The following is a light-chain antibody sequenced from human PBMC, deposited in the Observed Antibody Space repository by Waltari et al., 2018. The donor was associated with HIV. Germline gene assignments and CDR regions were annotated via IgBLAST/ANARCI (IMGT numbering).Light chain of an antibody. V-gene: IGLV2-14*01. CDR1: SSDVGGYNS. CDR3: SSYTSSSTLYVV. Sequence: QSALTQPASVSGSPGQSITISCTGTSSDVGGYNSVSWYQQHPGKAPNLMIYDVSYRPSGVSNRFSGSKSGNTASLTISGLQAEDEADYYCSSYTSSSTLYVVFGGGTKLTVL. J-gene: IGLJ2*01. CDR2: DVS.